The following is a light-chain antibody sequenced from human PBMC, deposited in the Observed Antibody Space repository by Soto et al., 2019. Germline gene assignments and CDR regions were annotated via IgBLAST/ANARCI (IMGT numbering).Light chain of an antibody. Sequence: QSVLTQPASVSGSPGQSITISCTGTSSDVGDYNYVSWYQQHPGKAPKLMIYEVSNRPSGASNRFSGSKSGNTASLTISGLQAEDEADYYYSSYTRSTTPYVFGTGTKLTVL. CDR1: SSDVGDYNY. J-gene: IGLJ1*01. V-gene: IGLV2-14*01. CDR3: SSYTRSTTPYV. CDR2: EVS.